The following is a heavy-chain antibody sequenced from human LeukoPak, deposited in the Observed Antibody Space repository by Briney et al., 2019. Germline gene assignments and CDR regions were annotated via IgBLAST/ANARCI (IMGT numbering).Heavy chain of an antibody. CDR2: INHSGST. CDR3: ARESPGYSSGWYVFSDY. J-gene: IGHJ4*02. Sequence: SETLSLTCAVYGGSFSGYYWSWIRQPPGKGLEWIWEINHSGSTNYNPSLKSRLTISVDTSKNQFSLKLSSVTAADTAVYYCARESPGYSSGWYVFSDYWGQGTLVTVSS. CDR1: GGSFSGYY. V-gene: IGHV4-34*01. D-gene: IGHD6-19*01.